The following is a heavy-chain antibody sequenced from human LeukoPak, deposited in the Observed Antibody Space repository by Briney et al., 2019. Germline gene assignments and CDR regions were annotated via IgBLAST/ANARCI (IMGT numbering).Heavy chain of an antibody. J-gene: IGHJ4*02. CDR1: GFTFSSYS. D-gene: IGHD5-18*01. V-gene: IGHV3-21*01. CDR2: ISSSSRYI. Sequence: GGSLRLSCAASGFTFSSYSMNWVRQAPGKGLEWVSSISSSSRYIYYADSVKGRFTISRDNAKKSLYLQMNSLRAEDTAVYYCASPGSVGDTGMPDYWGQGTLVTISS. CDR3: ASPGSVGDTGMPDY.